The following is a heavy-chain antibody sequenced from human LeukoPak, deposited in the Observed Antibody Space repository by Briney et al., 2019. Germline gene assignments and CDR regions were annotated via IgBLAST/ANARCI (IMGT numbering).Heavy chain of an antibody. V-gene: IGHV3-30*18. CDR3: AKDPDSSGWYVAYDY. CDR1: GFTFSSYG. J-gene: IGHJ4*02. D-gene: IGHD6-19*01. CDR2: ISYDGSNK. Sequence: SGRSLRLSCAASGFTFSSYGMHWVRQAPGKGLEWVAVISYDGSNKYYADSVKGRFTISRDNSKNTLYLQMNSLRAEDTAVYYCAKDPDSSGWYVAYDYWGQGTLVTVSS.